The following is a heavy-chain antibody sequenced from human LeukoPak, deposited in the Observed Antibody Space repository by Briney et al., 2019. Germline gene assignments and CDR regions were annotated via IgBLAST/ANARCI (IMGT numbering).Heavy chain of an antibody. CDR1: GGSISSYY. J-gene: IGHJ3*02. Sequence: PSETLSLTCTVSGGSISSYYWSWIRQPAGKGLEWIGRIYTSGSTNYNPSLKSRVTMSVDTSKNQFSLKLSSVTAADTAVSYCARDQTYYDSSGYSLYALDIWGQGTMVTASS. D-gene: IGHD3-22*01. V-gene: IGHV4-4*07. CDR3: ARDQTYYDSSGYSLYALDI. CDR2: IYTSGST.